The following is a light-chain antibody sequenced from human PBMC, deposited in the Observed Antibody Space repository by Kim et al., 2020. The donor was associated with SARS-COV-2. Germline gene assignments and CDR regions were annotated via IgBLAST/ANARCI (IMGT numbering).Light chain of an antibody. J-gene: IGKJ1*01. Sequence: ASVGDGISITCRASQTIDTYVNWYQQKQGKAPKLLIYAASRLHSGVPSRFSGSGSGTYFTLTINSLQPEDFATYYCQQSYSTPKTFGQGTKVNIK. V-gene: IGKV1-39*01. CDR3: QQSYSTPKT. CDR1: QTIDTY. CDR2: AAS.